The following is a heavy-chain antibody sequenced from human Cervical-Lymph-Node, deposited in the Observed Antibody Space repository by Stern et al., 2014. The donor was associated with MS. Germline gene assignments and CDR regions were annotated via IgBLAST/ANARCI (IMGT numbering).Heavy chain of an antibody. CDR1: GFSLTSRGVG. CDR2: IYWDADK. J-gene: IGHJ4*02. V-gene: IGHV2-5*02. CDR3: AHRPLSLAAVYFDY. D-gene: IGHD6-6*01. Sequence: QVTLKESGPTLVRPTQTLTLTCTFSGFSLTSRGVGVAWIRQPPGKALEWLALIYWDADKRYSPSLQSRLSITKDTSKNHVVLTLTNVDPVDTATYYCAHRPLSLAAVYFDYWGQGALVTVSS.